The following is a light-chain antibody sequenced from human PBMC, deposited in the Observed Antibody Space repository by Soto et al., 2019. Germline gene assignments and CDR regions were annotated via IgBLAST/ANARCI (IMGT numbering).Light chain of an antibody. Sequence: QSVLTQPPSVSAAPGQTVTISCSGRNSNIGNNDVSWYHLLPGTAPKLLIYDNDRRPSGIPYRFSASKSGTLATLAITGLQTGDEADYYCGTWDSSLSVVVFGGGTKLTVL. V-gene: IGLV1-51*01. CDR3: GTWDSSLSVVV. CDR1: NSNIGNND. J-gene: IGLJ2*01. CDR2: DND.